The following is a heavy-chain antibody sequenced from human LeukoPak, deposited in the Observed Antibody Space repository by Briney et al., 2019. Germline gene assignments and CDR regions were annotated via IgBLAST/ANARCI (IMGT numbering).Heavy chain of an antibody. CDR2: IYPGDSDT. CDR3: ARGTKYYDSSGYYYPPHFDY. Sequence: GESLKISCKGSGYSFTSYWIGWVRQMPGKGLEWMGIIYPGDSDTRYSPSFQGQVTISADKSISTAYLQWSSLKASDTAMYYCARGTKYYDSSGYYYPPHFDYWGQGTLVTVSS. CDR1: GYSFTSYW. V-gene: IGHV5-51*01. D-gene: IGHD3-22*01. J-gene: IGHJ4*02.